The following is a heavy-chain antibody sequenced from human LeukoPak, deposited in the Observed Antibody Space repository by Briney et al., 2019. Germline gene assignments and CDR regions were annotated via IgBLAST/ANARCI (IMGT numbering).Heavy chain of an antibody. J-gene: IGHJ4*02. CDR2: IYYSGST. D-gene: IGHD3-22*01. V-gene: IGHV4-59*12. Sequence: SETLSLTCTVSGGSISSYYWSRIRQPPGKGLEWIGSIYYSGSTYYNPSLKSRVTISVDTSKNQFSLKLSSVTAADTAVYYCARDEHYYDSSGLSDWGQGTLVTVSS. CDR1: GGSISSYY. CDR3: ARDEHYYDSSGLSD.